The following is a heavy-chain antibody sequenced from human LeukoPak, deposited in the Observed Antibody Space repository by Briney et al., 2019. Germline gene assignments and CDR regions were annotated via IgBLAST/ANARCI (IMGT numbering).Heavy chain of an antibody. Sequence: GGSLRLSCTASGFTFSSYWMTWVRQAPGKGLEWVAFIRYDGSNKYYADSVKGRFTISRDNSKNTLYLQMNSLRAEDTAVYYCAKVGIAAAGMIGVVPDVWGKGTTVTVSS. D-gene: IGHD6-13*01. V-gene: IGHV3-30*02. CDR2: IRYDGSNK. CDR1: GFTFSSYW. CDR3: AKVGIAAAGMIGVVPDV. J-gene: IGHJ6*04.